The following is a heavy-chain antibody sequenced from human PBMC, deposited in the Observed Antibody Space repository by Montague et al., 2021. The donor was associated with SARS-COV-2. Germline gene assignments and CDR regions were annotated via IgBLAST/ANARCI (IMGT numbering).Heavy chain of an antibody. J-gene: IGHJ4*02. D-gene: IGHD3-10*01. CDR1: AGSINNYY. V-gene: IGHV4-4*07. Sequence: SETLSLTCTVSAGSINNYYWSWIRQPSGKGLEWIGRIYHSGETNXNPSLKSRVTVSLDTSKSQFSLNLNSLTVANTAVYYCASSYGSGYYGFDYWGQGIPVTVSS. CDR3: ASSYGSGYYGFDY. CDR2: IYHSGET.